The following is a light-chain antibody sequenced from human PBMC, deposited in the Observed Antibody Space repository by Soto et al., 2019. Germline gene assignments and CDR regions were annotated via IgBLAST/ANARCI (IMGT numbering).Light chain of an antibody. CDR1: QTISSW. V-gene: IGKV1-5*03. Sequence: DIQMTQSPSTLSGSVGDRVTITCQASQTISSWLAWYQQKPGKAPKLLIYKASTLKSGVPSRFSGSGSGTEYTLTISSLQHDDFATYFCQHGYSTPLTFGGGTKVDIK. J-gene: IGKJ4*01. CDR2: KAS. CDR3: QHGYSTPLT.